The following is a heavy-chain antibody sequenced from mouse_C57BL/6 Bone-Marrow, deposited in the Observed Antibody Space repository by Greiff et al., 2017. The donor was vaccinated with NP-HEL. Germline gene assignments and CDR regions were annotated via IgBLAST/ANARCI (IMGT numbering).Heavy chain of an antibody. Sequence: VMLVESGPGLVAPSQSLSITCTVSGFSLTSYAISWVRQPPGKGLEWLGVIWTGGGTTYNSALKSRLSISNDNSKSQVFLEMNSLQTDDTARYYSARMNYCSSFRVWGTGTTVTVAT. D-gene: IGHD1-1*01. CDR1: GFSLTSYA. CDR2: IWTGGGT. J-gene: IGHJ1*03. V-gene: IGHV2-9-1*01. CDR3: ARMNYCSSFRV.